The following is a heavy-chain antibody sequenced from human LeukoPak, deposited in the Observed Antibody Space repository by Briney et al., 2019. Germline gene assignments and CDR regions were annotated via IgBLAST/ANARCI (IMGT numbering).Heavy chain of an antibody. Sequence: SETLSLTCTVSGGSISSSSYYWGWIRQPPGKGLEWIGSIYYSGSTYYNPSPKSRVTISVDTSKNQFSLKLSSVTAADTAVYYCARQHVSYCSTTSCSAGFVDSWGQGTLVTVSS. CDR1: GGSISSSSYY. CDR3: ARQHVSYCSTTSCSAGFVDS. V-gene: IGHV4-39*01. CDR2: IYYSGST. D-gene: IGHD2-2*01. J-gene: IGHJ4*02.